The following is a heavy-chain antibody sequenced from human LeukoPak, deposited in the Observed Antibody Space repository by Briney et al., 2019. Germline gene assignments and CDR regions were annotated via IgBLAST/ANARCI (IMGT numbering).Heavy chain of an antibody. J-gene: IGHJ3*02. V-gene: IGHV3-30-3*01. CDR3: ARGGSGATKDDAFDI. D-gene: IGHD3-10*01. Sequence: GGSLRLSCAASGFTFSSYAMHWVRQAPGKGLEWVAVISHDGSKKYYADSVKGRFTISRDNAKNSLYLQMNSLRAEDTAVYYCARGGSGATKDDAFDIWGQGTMVIVSS. CDR2: ISHDGSKK. CDR1: GFTFSSYA.